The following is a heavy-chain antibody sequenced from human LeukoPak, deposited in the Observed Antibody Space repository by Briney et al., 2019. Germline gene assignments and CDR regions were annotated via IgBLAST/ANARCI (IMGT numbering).Heavy chain of an antibody. V-gene: IGHV1-2*02. CDR1: GYTFTGYY. CDR2: INPNSGGT. Sequence: ASVKVSCKASGYTFTGYYMHWVRQAPGQGLEWMGWINPNSGGTNYAQKFQGRVTMTRDTSISTAYMELSRLRSDDTAVYYCARALVAYYYYMDVWGKGTTVTVSS. J-gene: IGHJ6*03. CDR3: ARALVAYYYYMDV. D-gene: IGHD2-21*01.